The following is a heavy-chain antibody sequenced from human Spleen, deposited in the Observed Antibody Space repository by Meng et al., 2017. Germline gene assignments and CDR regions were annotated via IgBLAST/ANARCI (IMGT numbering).Heavy chain of an antibody. CDR3: ARVFRGYGDY. J-gene: IGHJ4*02. CDR1: GYRFTNYD. D-gene: IGHD1-1*01. V-gene: IGHV1-8*03. CDR2: MNPKSGNT. Sequence: ASVKVSCKASGYRFTNYDFTWVRQATGQGLEWVGWMNPKSGNTGYAQRFQGRVTITRSTSINTVYMELSSLRSEDTAVYYCARVFRGYGDYWGQGTLVTVSS.